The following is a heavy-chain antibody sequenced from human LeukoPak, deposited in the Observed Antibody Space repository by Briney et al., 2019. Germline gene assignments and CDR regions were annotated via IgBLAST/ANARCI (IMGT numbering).Heavy chain of an antibody. D-gene: IGHD6-6*01. J-gene: IGHJ4*02. CDR1: GFTFSSYA. V-gene: IGHV3-30-3*01. CDR3: ARDHVIAARPSVFDY. CDR2: ISYDGSNK. Sequence: GGSLRLSCAASGFTFSSYAMHWVRQAPGKGLEWVAVISYDGSNKYYADSVKGRFTISRDNSKNTLYLQMNSLRAEDTAVYYCARDHVIAARPSVFDYWGQGTLVTVSS.